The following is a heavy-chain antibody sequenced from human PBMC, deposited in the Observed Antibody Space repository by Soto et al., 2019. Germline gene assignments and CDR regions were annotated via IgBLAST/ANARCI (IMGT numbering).Heavy chain of an antibody. J-gene: IGHJ6*03. D-gene: IGHD1-7*01. CDR3: ARLPGTTATVNIDYYYYYMDV. CDR2: IYPGDSDT. V-gene: IGHV5-51*01. CDR1: GYSFTSYW. Sequence: PGESLKISCKGSGYSFTSYWIGWVRQMPGKGLEWMGIIYPGDSDTRYSPSFQGQVTISADKSISTAYLQWSSLKASDTAMYYCARLPGTTATVNIDYYYYYMDVWGKGTTVTVSS.